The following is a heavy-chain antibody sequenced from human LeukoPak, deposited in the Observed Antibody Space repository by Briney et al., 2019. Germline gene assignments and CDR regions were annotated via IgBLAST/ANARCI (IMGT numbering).Heavy chain of an antibody. CDR2: INPNSGAT. J-gene: IGHJ3*02. Sequence: ASVKVSCKASGYTFTGYYMHWVRQATGQGLEWMGWINPNSGATSYAQKFQGRVTMTRDTSISTAYMELSRLRSDDTAVFYCARAYWGRDAFDIWGQGTMVTVSS. CDR1: GYTFTGYY. CDR3: ARAYWGRDAFDI. D-gene: IGHD2-8*02. V-gene: IGHV1-2*02.